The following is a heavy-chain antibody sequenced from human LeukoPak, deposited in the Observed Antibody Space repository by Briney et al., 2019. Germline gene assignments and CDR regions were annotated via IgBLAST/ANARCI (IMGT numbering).Heavy chain of an antibody. CDR3: ARDRGVVTAIGYYYYGMDV. Sequence: PGWSLRLSCAASGFTFSDYYISWIRQAPGKRQEWVSYITSSGSTIYYADSLKGRFTISRDNAKNSLYLQMNSLRAEDTAVYYCARDRGVVTAIGYYYYGMDVWGQGTTVTVSS. V-gene: IGHV3-11*01. CDR1: GFTFSDYY. D-gene: IGHD2-21*02. J-gene: IGHJ6*02. CDR2: ITSSGSTI.